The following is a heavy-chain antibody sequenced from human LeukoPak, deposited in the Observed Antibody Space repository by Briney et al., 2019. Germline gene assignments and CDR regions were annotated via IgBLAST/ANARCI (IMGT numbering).Heavy chain of an antibody. CDR3: ARGAGPKAFDV. Sequence: EASVKVSCKASGYTFTGNHLHWVRQAPGQGLEWMGWINPNNGGTSFAQNFQGRVTLTRDTSISIAYMELSTLRSDDTAVYYCARGAGPKAFDVWGRGTMVTVST. CDR1: GYTFTGNH. V-gene: IGHV1-2*02. CDR2: INPNNGGT. J-gene: IGHJ3*01.